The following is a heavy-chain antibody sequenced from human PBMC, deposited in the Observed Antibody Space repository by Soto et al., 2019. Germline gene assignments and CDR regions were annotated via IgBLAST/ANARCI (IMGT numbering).Heavy chain of an antibody. CDR1: GFSFSAFV. CDR3: ARDRPQITIFDAFDI. Sequence: QVQLVESGGGVVQPGRSLRLSCAASGFSFSAFVMHWVRQAPGKGLECVALISNDGHNEFYADSVKGRFTISRDNSENTLYLQMNSLRAEDTAVYYCARDRPQITIFDAFDIWGQGTMVTVAS. V-gene: IGHV3-30*14. CDR2: ISNDGHNE. J-gene: IGHJ3*02. D-gene: IGHD3-3*01.